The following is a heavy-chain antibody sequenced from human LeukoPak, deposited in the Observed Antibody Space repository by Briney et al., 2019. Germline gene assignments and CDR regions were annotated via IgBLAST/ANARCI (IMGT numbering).Heavy chain of an antibody. CDR2: INHSGST. CDR3: ARWGVVAAGSLDY. V-gene: IGHV4-34*01. Sequence: PSETLSLTCAVYGGSFSGYYWSWIRQPPGKGLEWIGEINHSGSTNYNPSLKSRVTISVDTSKNQFSLKLSSVTAADTAVYYCARWGVVAAGSLDYWGQGTLVTVSS. J-gene: IGHJ4*02. CDR1: GGSFSGYY. D-gene: IGHD2-15*01.